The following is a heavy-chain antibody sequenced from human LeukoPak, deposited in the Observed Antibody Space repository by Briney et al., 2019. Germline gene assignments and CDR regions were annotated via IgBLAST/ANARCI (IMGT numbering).Heavy chain of an antibody. J-gene: IGHJ4*02. CDR3: ARGAGAPFRY. Sequence: ASVKVSCKASGYTFTGYYLHWVRQAPGQGLEWMGWINPNSGGTNYAQKFQGRVTMTRDTSTSTAYMELRSLRSDDTAVYYCARGAGAPFRYWGQGTLVTVSS. CDR1: GYTFTGYY. D-gene: IGHD3-10*01. CDR2: INPNSGGT. V-gene: IGHV1-2*02.